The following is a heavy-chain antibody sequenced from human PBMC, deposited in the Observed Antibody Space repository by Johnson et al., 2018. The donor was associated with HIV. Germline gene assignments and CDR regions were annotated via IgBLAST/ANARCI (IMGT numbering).Heavy chain of an antibody. CDR1: GFTFDDYG. CDR2: IDWNGGRQ. Sequence: VQLVESGGRVVRPGGSLRLSCAASGFTFDDYGMTWVRQAPGKGLEWVSGIDWNGGRQAYVDSVKGRFTISRDNAKNSLYMEMNSLRAEDTALYYCTREGRTVAAFTVGAFDIWGQGTMVTVSS. CDR3: TREGRTVAAFTVGAFDI. J-gene: IGHJ3*02. V-gene: IGHV3-20*04. D-gene: IGHD6-19*01.